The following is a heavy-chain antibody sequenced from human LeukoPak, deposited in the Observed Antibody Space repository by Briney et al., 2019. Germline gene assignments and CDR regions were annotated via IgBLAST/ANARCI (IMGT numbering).Heavy chain of an antibody. CDR1: GGPMSSYY. D-gene: IGHD6-13*01. V-gene: IGHV4-59*01. CDR2: IYHSGST. Sequence: SEALSLTCTVSGGPMSSYYWTWIRQPPGKGLEFIGFIYHSGSTNYNPSLKSRVTMSVDTSKNQFSLKLNSVTAADTAVYYCARDMYRSNCMYVWGRGTTVTVSS. CDR3: ARDMYRSNCMYV. J-gene: IGHJ6*03.